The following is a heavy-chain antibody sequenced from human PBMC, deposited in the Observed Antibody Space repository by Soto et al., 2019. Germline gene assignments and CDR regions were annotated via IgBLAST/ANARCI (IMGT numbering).Heavy chain of an antibody. J-gene: IGHJ6*02. D-gene: IGHD2-15*01. CDR1: GFTFSDYP. V-gene: IGHV3-9*01. CDR3: ASYCSGGSCPKAYYYYGMDV. Sequence: GGSMRLSCAASGFTFSDYPMHWVRQAQGKGLEWVSGISWNSGSVVYAGSVKGRFTISRDNAKNSLYLQMNSLRAEDTAVYYCASYCSGGSCPKAYYYYGMDVWGQGTTVIVSS. CDR2: ISWNSGSV.